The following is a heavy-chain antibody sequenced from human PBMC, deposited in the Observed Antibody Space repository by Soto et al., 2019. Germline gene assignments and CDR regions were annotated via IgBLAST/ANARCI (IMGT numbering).Heavy chain of an antibody. Sequence: SETLSLTCAVYGGSFSGYYWSWIRQPPGKGLEWIGEINHSGSTNYNPSLKSRVTISVDTSKNQFSLKLSSVTAADTAVYYCARVGYCSSTSCSDVVREVSLDWFDPWGQGTLVTVSS. D-gene: IGHD2-2*01. CDR2: INHSGST. CDR1: GGSFSGYY. V-gene: IGHV4-34*01. CDR3: ARVGYCSSTSCSDVVREVSLDWFDP. J-gene: IGHJ5*02.